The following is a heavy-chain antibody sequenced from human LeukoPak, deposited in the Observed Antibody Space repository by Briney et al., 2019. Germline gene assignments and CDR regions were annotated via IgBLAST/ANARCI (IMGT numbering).Heavy chain of an antibody. CDR3: ARASGSFWWLDS. CDR2: ISAYTGKT. CDR1: GYTFTNYG. V-gene: IGHV1-18*01. J-gene: IGHJ5*01. Sequence: GASVKVSCKASGYTFTNYGITWVRQASGQGIEWMGWISAYTGKTNSAQKFQGGVTMTRDTSISTAYMELSRLRSDDTAVYYCARASGSFWWLDSWGHGTLVTVSS. D-gene: IGHD1-26*01.